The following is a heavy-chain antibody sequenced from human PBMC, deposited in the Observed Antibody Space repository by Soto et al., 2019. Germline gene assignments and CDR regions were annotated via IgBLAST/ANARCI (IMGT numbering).Heavy chain of an antibody. D-gene: IGHD2-21*02. V-gene: IGHV2-5*02. Sequence: QITLKESGPTLVKPTQTLTLTCTFSGFSLSSRGVAVAWIRQPPGKALECLALIYWDDDEHYSPSLKSRLTITKDTSKSQVVLTMTNMDPVDTATYFCAHTPSALTFDYYYMDAWGEGTTVTVSS. CDR3: AHTPSALTFDYYYMDA. J-gene: IGHJ6*03. CDR1: GFSLSSRGVA. CDR2: IYWDDDE.